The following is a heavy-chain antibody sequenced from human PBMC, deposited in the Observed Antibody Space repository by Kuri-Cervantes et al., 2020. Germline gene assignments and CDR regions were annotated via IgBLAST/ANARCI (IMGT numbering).Heavy chain of an antibody. CDR1: GFTFSSYA. J-gene: IGHJ3*02. Sequence: GGSLRLSCAASGFTFSSYAMSWVRQAPGKGLVWVSRINSDGSSTSYADSVKGRFTISRDNAKNTLYLQMNSLRAEDTAVYYCARALNDYGRRGAFDIWGQGTMVTVSS. CDR3: ARALNDYGRRGAFDI. D-gene: IGHD4-17*01. V-gene: IGHV3-74*01. CDR2: INSDGSST.